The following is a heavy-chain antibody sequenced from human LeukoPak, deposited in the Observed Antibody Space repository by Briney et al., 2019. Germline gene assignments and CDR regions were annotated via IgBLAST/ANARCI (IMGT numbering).Heavy chain of an antibody. CDR3: ASENGAPDY. Sequence: PGGSLRLSCAASGFTFSDYYMSWIRQAPGKGLVWVSVINGDGNDIYYADSVKGRFTSSRDNAKNTLYLQMNSLTTEDTAIYYCASENGAPDYWGQGTLVTVSS. D-gene: IGHD2-8*01. CDR2: INGDGNDI. V-gene: IGHV3-11*04. J-gene: IGHJ4*02. CDR1: GFTFSDYY.